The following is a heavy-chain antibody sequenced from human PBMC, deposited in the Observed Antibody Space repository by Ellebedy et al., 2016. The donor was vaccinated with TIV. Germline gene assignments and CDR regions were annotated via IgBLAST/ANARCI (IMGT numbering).Heavy chain of an antibody. CDR2: INHSGST. J-gene: IGHJ6*02. Sequence: SETLSLTXAVYGGSFSGYYWSWIRQPPGKGLEWIGEINHSGSTNYNPSLKSRVTISVDTSKNQFSLKLSSVTAADTAVYYCARAPFQMTYQNYYYYYGMDVWGQGTTVTVSS. CDR1: GGSFSGYY. V-gene: IGHV4-34*01. D-gene: IGHD2-2*01. CDR3: ARAPFQMTYQNYYYYYGMDV.